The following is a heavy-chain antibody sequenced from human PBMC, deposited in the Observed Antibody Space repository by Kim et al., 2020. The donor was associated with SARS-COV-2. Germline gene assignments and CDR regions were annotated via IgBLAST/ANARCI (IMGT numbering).Heavy chain of an antibody. V-gene: IGHV3-15*01. D-gene: IGHD1-26*01. J-gene: IGHJ5*02. CDR2: GTT. CDR3: TTEVDWFDP. Sequence: GTTDYAAPVKGRFTISRDDSKNTLYLQMNSLKTEDTAVYYCTTEVDWFDPWGQGTLVTVSS.